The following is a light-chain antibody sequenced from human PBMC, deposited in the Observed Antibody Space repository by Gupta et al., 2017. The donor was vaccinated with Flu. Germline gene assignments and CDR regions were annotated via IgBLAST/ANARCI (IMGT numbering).Light chain of an antibody. CDR3: QSFDTSLNVYV. Sequence: QSVLTQPPSGSGAPGQRVTISCTGSSSDIGAGYGVHWYQQLPGTAPKPLIYENKYRPSGVPDRFSGSMSGTSASLAITGLQAEDEADYYCQSFDTSLNVYVFGTGTKVTVL. CDR1: SSDIGAGYG. CDR2: ENK. J-gene: IGLJ1*01. V-gene: IGLV1-40*01.